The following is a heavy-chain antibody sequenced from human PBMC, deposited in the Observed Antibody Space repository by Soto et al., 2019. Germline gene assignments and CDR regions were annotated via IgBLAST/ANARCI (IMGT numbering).Heavy chain of an antibody. CDR2: ISWNCGSI. Sequence: GGSLRLSCAASGFTFDDYAMHWVRQAPGNGLEWVSGISWNCGSIGYADSVKGRFTISRDNAKNSLYPQMNSLRAEDTALYSCAKGAETDSFDIWGQGTMVTVSS. V-gene: IGHV3-9*01. J-gene: IGHJ3*02. CDR3: AKGAETDSFDI. CDR1: GFTFDDYA.